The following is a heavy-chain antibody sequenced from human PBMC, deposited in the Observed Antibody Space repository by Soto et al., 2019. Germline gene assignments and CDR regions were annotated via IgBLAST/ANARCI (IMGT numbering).Heavy chain of an antibody. CDR1: GFTFSSYW. Sequence: GGSLRLSCAASGFTFSSYWMHWVRQAPGKGLVWVSRINSDGSSTSYADSVKGRFTISRDTAKNTLYLQMNSLRAEDTAVYYCARMDTAMVNEYFQHWGQGTLVTVSS. CDR2: INSDGSST. V-gene: IGHV3-74*01. J-gene: IGHJ1*01. CDR3: ARMDTAMVNEYFQH. D-gene: IGHD5-18*01.